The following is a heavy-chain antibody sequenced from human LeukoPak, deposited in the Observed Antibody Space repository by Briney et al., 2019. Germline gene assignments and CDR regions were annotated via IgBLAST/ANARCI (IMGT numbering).Heavy chain of an antibody. J-gene: IGHJ4*02. CDR1: GFTFSSYA. V-gene: IGHV3-23*01. Sequence: GGSLRLSCAASGFTFSSYAMSWVRQAPGKGLEWVSAISGSDGTTYYADSVKGRFTISRDNSKNTVYLQMDSLRAEDTAVYYCAKANRPIVGAFSLFDYWGQGTLVTVSS. CDR3: AKANRPIVGAFSLFDY. CDR2: ISGSDGTT. D-gene: IGHD1-26*01.